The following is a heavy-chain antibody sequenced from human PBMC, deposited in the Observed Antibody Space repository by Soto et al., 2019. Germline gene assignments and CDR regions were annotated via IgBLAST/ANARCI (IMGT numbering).Heavy chain of an antibody. CDR3: ARVRYSDNWHGLIDY. CDR1: GFNLGSYW. V-gene: IGHV3-74*01. D-gene: IGHD4-4*01. Sequence: PGGSLRLSCAASGFNLGSYWMHWVRQAPGKGLVWVSRINDYGTTINYAESVEGRFTISRDDAKSEVYLQMNNLRAGDTAVYFCARVRYSDNWHGLIDYWGQGTLVTVSS. CDR2: INDYGTTI. J-gene: IGHJ4*02.